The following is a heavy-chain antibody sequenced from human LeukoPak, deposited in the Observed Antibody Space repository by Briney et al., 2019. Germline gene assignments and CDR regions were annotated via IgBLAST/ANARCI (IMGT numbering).Heavy chain of an antibody. D-gene: IGHD5-18*01. CDR1: GGSISSYY. V-gene: IGHV4-4*07. J-gene: IGHJ6*03. Sequence: SETLSLTCTVSGGSISSYYWTWIRQPAGKGLEWIGRIYSSGSTNYSPSLKSRVTMSVDTSKNQFSLKLNSVTAADTAVYYCAREYNYGSYYMDVWGKGTTVTVSS. CDR3: AREYNYGSYYMDV. CDR2: IYSSGST.